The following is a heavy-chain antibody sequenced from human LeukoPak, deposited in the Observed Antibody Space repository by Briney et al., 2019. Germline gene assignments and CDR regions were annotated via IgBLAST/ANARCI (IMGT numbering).Heavy chain of an antibody. CDR2: IIPILGIA. V-gene: IGHV1-69*02. CDR3: SDFGSINDAFDI. J-gene: IGHJ3*02. D-gene: IGHD3-3*02. CDR1: GGTFSSYT. Sequence: ASVKVSCKASGGTFSSYTISWVRQAPGQGLEWMGRIIPILGIANYAQKFQGRVTITADKSTSTAYMELSSLRSEDTAVYYRSDFGSINDAFDIWGQGTMVTVSS.